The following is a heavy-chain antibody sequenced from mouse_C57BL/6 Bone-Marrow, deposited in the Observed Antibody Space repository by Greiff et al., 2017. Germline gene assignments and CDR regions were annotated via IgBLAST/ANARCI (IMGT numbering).Heavy chain of an antibody. J-gene: IGHJ1*03. D-gene: IGHD1-1*01. Sequence: EVQGVESGPGLAKPSQTLSLTCSVTGYSITSDYWNWIRKFPGNKLQYMGYISYSGSTYYNPSLKSRISITRDTSKNQYYLQLNSVTTEDTATYYCARSGTTVGGYFDVWGTGTTVTVSS. CDR2: ISYSGST. V-gene: IGHV3-8*01. CDR3: ARSGTTVGGYFDV. CDR1: GYSITSDY.